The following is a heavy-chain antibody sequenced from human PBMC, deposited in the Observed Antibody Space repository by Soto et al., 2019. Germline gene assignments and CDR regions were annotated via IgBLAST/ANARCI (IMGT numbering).Heavy chain of an antibody. J-gene: IGHJ6*03. CDR3: ATVYTAAWSTHNYYYMDV. D-gene: IGHD3-16*01. CDR2: FDPEDGET. CDR1: GYTLTELS. Sequence: QVQLVQSGAEVKEPGASVQVSCKVSGYTLTELSNHWVRQAPGKGLEWMGGFDPEDGETLYAQKFQGRVTMTEDTSTDTAYMDLSSLSSEDTAVYYCATVYTAAWSTHNYYYMDVWGKGTTVTVSS. V-gene: IGHV1-24*01.